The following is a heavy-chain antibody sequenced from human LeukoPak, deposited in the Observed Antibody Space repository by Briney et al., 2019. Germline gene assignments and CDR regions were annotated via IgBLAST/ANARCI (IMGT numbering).Heavy chain of an antibody. CDR1: GFTFSDYY. CDR2: IYYSGST. CDR3: ALIAAAGTEDY. V-gene: IGHV4-59*05. J-gene: IGHJ4*02. D-gene: IGHD6-13*01. Sequence: GSLRLSCAASGFTFSDYYMSWIRQAPGKGLEWIGSIYYSGSTYYNPSLKSRVTISVDTSKNQFSLKLSSVTAADTAVYYCALIAAAGTEDYWGQGTLVTVSS.